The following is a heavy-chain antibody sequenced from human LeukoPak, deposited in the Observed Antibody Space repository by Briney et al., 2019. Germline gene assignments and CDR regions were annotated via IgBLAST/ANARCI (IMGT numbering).Heavy chain of an antibody. J-gene: IGHJ4*02. CDR2: VYYSGAT. Sequence: PSETLSLTCTVSDGSINTYYWSWIRHPPGKGLEWIGFVYYSGATSYNPSLRSRVTISIDTSKNQFSLKLTSVTAADTAVYYCARQYCTGGSCYPYFGYWGQGTLVTVSS. V-gene: IGHV4-59*01. CDR3: ARQYCTGGSCYPYFGY. D-gene: IGHD2-15*01. CDR1: DGSINTYY.